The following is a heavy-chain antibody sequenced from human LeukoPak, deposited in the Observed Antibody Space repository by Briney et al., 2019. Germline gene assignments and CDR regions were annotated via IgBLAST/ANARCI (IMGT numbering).Heavy chain of an antibody. J-gene: IGHJ4*02. D-gene: IGHD6-19*01. CDR3: ASLGEQWLVQYLHY. Sequence: GGSLRLSRAASRFTFSNAWMNWVRQAPGKGLEWVSYISSSGSTIYYADSVKGRFTISRDNAKNSLYLQMNSLRAEDTAVYYCASLGEQWLVQYLHYWRQGTLVTVSS. CDR2: ISSSGSTI. V-gene: IGHV3-11*01. CDR1: RFTFSNAW.